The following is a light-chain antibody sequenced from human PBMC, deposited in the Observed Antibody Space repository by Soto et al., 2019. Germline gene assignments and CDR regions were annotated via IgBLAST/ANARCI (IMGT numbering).Light chain of an antibody. Sequence: EIVLTQSPGTLSLSPGEGVTLSCRASQNFGSTYLAWYQQKPGQPPRLLIWDASTRATGIPDRFSGSGSGTDFTLSISRLEPEDSALYYCLHYSVSLMTFGQGTKVEIK. J-gene: IGKJ1*01. CDR1: QNFGSTY. V-gene: IGKV3-20*01. CDR2: DAS. CDR3: LHYSVSLMT.